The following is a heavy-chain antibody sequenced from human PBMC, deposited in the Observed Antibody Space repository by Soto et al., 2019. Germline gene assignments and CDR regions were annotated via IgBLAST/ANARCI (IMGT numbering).Heavy chain of an antibody. CDR2: IIPIFGTA. J-gene: IGHJ4*02. CDR3: ARRPTGYDFWSGYYWDY. D-gene: IGHD3-3*01. CDR1: GGTFSSYA. Sequence: QVQLVQSGAEVKKPGSSVKVSCKASGGTFSSYAISWVRQAPGQGLEWMGGIIPIFGTANYAQKFQGRVTITADESTSTAYMELSSLRSEDTAVYYCARRPTGYDFWSGYYWDYWGQGTLVTVSS. V-gene: IGHV1-69*12.